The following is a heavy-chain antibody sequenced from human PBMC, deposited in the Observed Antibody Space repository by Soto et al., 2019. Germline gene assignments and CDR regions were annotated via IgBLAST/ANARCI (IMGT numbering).Heavy chain of an antibody. CDR3: ARAHALGTPFDY. CDR2: IYSGGST. D-gene: IGHD3-10*01. J-gene: IGHJ4*02. CDR1: GFTVSSNY. V-gene: IGHV3-53*01. Sequence: GGSLRLSCAASGFTVSSNYMSWVRQAPGKGLEWVSVIYSGGSTYYADSVKGRFTISRDNSKNTLYLQMNSLRAEDTAVYYCARAHALGTPFDYWGQGTLVTVSS.